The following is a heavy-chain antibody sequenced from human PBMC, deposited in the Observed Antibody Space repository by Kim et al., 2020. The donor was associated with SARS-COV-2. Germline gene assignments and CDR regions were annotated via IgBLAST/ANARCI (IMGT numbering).Heavy chain of an antibody. CDR3: ARALKPITTSHVVNPHFDS. CDR1: GFSVSYNF. D-gene: IGHD2-15*01. V-gene: IGHV3-53*01. J-gene: IGHJ5*01. CDR2: IYGGDDA. Sequence: GGSLRHSCEVSGFSVSYNFMTWLRQAPGKGLEWVSTIYGGDDAYYAESVRGRFTVSRDSSKNTVYLQMNSLRGDDTGVYYCARALKPITTSHVVNPHFDSWGQGTLVTVSS.